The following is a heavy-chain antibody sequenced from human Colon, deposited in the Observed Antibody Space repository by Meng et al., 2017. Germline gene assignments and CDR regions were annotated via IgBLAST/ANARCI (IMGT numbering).Heavy chain of an antibody. V-gene: IGHV3-7*01. J-gene: IGHJ4*02. Sequence: GASLKISCASSAFTFSDSWMNWVRQAAGKGLEWVANMKQDGSEIYYEDSVKGRFTISRDNAENSLHLQMDSLRGEDTAIYYCVLGSGWSFKYWGQGTLVTVSS. CDR2: MKQDGSEI. CDR3: VLGSGWSFKY. CDR1: AFTFSDSW. D-gene: IGHD6-19*01.